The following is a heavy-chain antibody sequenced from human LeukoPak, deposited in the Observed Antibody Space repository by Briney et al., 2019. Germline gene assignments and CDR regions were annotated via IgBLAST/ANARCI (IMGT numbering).Heavy chain of an antibody. J-gene: IGHJ4*02. CDR2: ISGSGGST. V-gene: IGHV3-23*01. Sequence: GGSLRLSCAASGFTFSGYSMSWVRQAPGKGLEWVSAISGSGGSTYYADSVKGRFTISRDNSKNTLYLQMNSLRAEDTAVYYCAKDLVVVAATPYWGQGTLVTVSS. CDR3: AKDLVVVAATPY. CDR1: GFTFSGYS. D-gene: IGHD2-15*01.